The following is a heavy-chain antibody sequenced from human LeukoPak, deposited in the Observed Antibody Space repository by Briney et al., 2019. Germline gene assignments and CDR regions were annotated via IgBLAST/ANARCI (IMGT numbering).Heavy chain of an antibody. V-gene: IGHV4-59*01. CDR2: IHYSGST. Sequence: SETLSLTCTVSGGSISGYYWTWIRQPPGKGLEWIGYIHYSGSTNSHPSLKSRVTLSVDTSKQQLSLKLRSVTAADTAVYYCARGLLVGNTGYYFDYWGQGTLVTVSS. D-gene: IGHD1-26*01. CDR1: GGSISGYY. CDR3: ARGLLVGNTGYYFDY. J-gene: IGHJ4*02.